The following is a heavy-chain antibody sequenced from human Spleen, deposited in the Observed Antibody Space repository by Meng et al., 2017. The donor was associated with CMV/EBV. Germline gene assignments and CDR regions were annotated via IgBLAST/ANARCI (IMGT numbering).Heavy chain of an antibody. Sequence: QVQLQQWGAGLLKPSETLSLTCAVYGGSFSGYYWSWIRQPPGKGLEWIGEINHSGSTNYNPSLKSRVIISVDTSKNQFSLKLSSVTAADTAVYYCARNYLRYFSYWGQGTLVTVSS. J-gene: IGHJ4*02. CDR1: GGSFSGYY. D-gene: IGHD3-9*01. V-gene: IGHV4-34*01. CDR2: INHSGST. CDR3: ARNYLRYFSY.